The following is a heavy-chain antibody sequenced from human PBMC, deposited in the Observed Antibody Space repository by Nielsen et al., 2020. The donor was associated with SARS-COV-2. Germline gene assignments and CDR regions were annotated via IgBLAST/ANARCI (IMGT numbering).Heavy chain of an antibody. CDR1: GGSISSHY. CDR3: ASYYYDSSGYNYGMDV. Sequence: SQTLSPTCTVSGGSISSHYWSWIRQPPGKGLEWNGYIYYSGRTNYNPSLKRRVTISVDTSKNQFSLKLSSVTAADTAVYYCASYYYDSSGYNYGMDVWGQGTTVTVSS. V-gene: IGHV4-59*08. CDR2: IYYSGRT. J-gene: IGHJ6*02. D-gene: IGHD3-22*01.